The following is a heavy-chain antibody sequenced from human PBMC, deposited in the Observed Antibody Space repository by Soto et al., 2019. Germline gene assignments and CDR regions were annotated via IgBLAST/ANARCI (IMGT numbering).Heavy chain of an antibody. J-gene: IGHJ4*02. CDR2: ISPDGGST. D-gene: IGHD3-10*01. Sequence: QVQLVQSGAEVKKPGASVKVSCKASGFDFTDHYIHWVRQAPGQGLDWMGIISPDGGSTRYSQKFQARITMTRDTSTSTVYMELSSLRSEDTAIYYCARAPRGGVIIVITWAQIDYWGQGTLVTVSS. CDR3: ARAPRGGVIIVITWAQIDY. V-gene: IGHV1-46*01. CDR1: GFDFTDHY.